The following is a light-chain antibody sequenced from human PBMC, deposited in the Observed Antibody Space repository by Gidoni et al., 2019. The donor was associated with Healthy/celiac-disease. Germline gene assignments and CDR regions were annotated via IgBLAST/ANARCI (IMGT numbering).Light chain of an antibody. J-gene: IGLJ2*01. V-gene: IGLV3-19*01. Sequence: SSELTQDPAVSLALGQTVRITCQGDSLRSYYASWYQQKPGQAPVLVIYGKNNRPSGIPDRFSGSRSGNTASLTITGAQAEDEADYYCNSRDSSGNHVVFGGGTKLTVL. CDR2: GKN. CDR1: SLRSYY. CDR3: NSRDSSGNHVV.